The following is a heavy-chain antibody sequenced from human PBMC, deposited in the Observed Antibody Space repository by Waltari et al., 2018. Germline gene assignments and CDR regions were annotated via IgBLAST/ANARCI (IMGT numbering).Heavy chain of an antibody. CDR1: GFSFSTYW. V-gene: IGHV3-7*01. CDR3: AGGSGWLIDY. J-gene: IGHJ4*02. CDR2: IKQDGSEK. D-gene: IGHD6-19*01. Sequence: EVELVESGGDLVQPGGSLRLSCAASGFSFSTYWMSWVRQAPGRGRGWVANIKQDGSEKYYVDSVKGRFAISRDNPKNSLYLQMNSLSAEDTAVYYCAGGSGWLIDYWGQGTLVTVSS.